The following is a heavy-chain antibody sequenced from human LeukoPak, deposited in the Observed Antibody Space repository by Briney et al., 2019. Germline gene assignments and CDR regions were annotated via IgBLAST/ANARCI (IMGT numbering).Heavy chain of an antibody. CDR3: ARTIAAAANWFDP. D-gene: IGHD6-13*01. V-gene: IGHV4-61*08. Sequence: SETLSLTCTVSGGSISSGGYYWSWIRQPPGKGLEWIGYIYYSGSTNYNPSLKSRVTISVDTSKNQFSLKLSSVTAADTAVHYCARTIAAAANWFDPWGQGTLVTVSS. CDR1: GGSISSGGYY. CDR2: IYYSGST. J-gene: IGHJ5*02.